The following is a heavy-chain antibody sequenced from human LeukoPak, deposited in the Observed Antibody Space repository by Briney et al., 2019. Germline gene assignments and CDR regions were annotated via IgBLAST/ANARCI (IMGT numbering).Heavy chain of an antibody. D-gene: IGHD3-10*01. CDR1: GFTFSSYW. J-gene: IGHJ5*02. V-gene: IGHV3-7*01. CDR2: IKQDGSEK. Sequence: PGGSLRLSCAASGFTFSSYWMSWVRQAPGKGLEWVANIKQDGSEKYYVDSVKGRFTISRDNAKSSLYLQMNSLRAEDTAVYYCARRGRNYYGSGRPNWFDPWGQGTLVTVSS. CDR3: ARRGRNYYGSGRPNWFDP.